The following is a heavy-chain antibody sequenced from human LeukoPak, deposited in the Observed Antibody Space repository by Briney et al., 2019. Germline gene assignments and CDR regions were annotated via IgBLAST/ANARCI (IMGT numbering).Heavy chain of an antibody. J-gene: IGHJ5*02. CDR2: IWYDGSNK. CDR3: ARDDYQSHNWFDP. V-gene: IGHV3-33*01. D-gene: IGHD4-11*01. CDR1: GFTFSSYG. Sequence: PGRPLRLSCAASGFTFSSYGMHWVRQAPGKGLEWVAVIWYDGSNKYYADSVKGRFTISRDNSKNTLYLQMNSLRAEDTAVYYCARDDYQSHNWFDPWGQGTLVTVSS.